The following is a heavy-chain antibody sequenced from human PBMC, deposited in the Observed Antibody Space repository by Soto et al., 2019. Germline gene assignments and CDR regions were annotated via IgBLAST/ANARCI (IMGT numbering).Heavy chain of an antibody. CDR1: RFTLSSYA. J-gene: IGHJ4*02. Sequence: TGGSLRLSCAASRFTLSSYAMSWVRQAPGKGLEWVAAISCSGSNTYYADSVKGRFTISRDNSKNTLYLQMNSLRAEDTAVYYCAKNSGSYSNTADYWGQGTLVTVSS. D-gene: IGHD1-26*01. V-gene: IGHV3-23*01. CDR2: ISCSGSNT. CDR3: AKNSGSYSNTADY.